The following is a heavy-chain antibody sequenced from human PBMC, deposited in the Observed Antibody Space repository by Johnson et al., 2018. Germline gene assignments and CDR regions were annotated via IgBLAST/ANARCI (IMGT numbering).Heavy chain of an antibody. CDR2: ISSSSRII. D-gene: IGHD2-2*01. V-gene: IGHV3-48*02. CDR1: GFTFSSYA. CDR3: ARLGSSTYYYDYYMDV. J-gene: IGHJ6*03. Sequence: VQLVQSGGGLVQPGGSLRLSCAASGFTFSSYAMNWVRQAPGKGLEWVSYISSSSRIIYYADSVKGRFTISRDNAKNSLFLQMNSLRDEDTAVYYCARLGSSTYYYDYYMDVWVKGTTVTVSS.